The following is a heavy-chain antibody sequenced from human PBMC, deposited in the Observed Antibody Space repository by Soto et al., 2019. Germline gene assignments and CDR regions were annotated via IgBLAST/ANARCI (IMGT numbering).Heavy chain of an antibody. D-gene: IGHD1-26*01. CDR3: AKDRHVKGRSGSLSS. CDR2: ISHDGSNK. Sequence: HPGGSLRLSCAASGFTFSDYGMHWVRQAPGKGLEWVALISHDGSNKYYADSVKGRFTISRDNSKNTLYLQMNSLRAEDKTIYYCAKDRHVKGRSGSLSSWGQGTMVTVSS. J-gene: IGHJ5*02. V-gene: IGHV3-30*18. CDR1: GFTFSDYG.